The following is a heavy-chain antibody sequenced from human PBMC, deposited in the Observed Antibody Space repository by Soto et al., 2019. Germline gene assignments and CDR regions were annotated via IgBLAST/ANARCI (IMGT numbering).Heavy chain of an antibody. CDR3: AREQYSSSSGHDAFEI. Sequence: SVKVSCKATGGTFSSYTISWVRQAPGQGLEWMGRIIPILGIANYAQKFQGRVTITADKSTSTAYMELSSLRSEDTAVYYCAREQYSSSSGHDAFEIWGQGTMVT. CDR2: IIPILGIA. CDR1: GGTFSSYT. V-gene: IGHV1-69*04. D-gene: IGHD6-6*01. J-gene: IGHJ3*02.